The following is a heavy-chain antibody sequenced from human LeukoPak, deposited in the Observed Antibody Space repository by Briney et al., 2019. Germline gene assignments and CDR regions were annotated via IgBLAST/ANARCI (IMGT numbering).Heavy chain of an antibody. Sequence: ASVKVSCKASGYTFTGYYMHWVRQAPGQGLEWMGIINPSGGSTSYAQKFQGRVTMTRDTSTSTVYMELSSLRSEDTAVYYCARDRYGSGPSGWFDPWGQGTLVTVSS. D-gene: IGHD3-10*01. CDR1: GYTFTGYY. CDR3: ARDRYGSGPSGWFDP. J-gene: IGHJ5*02. V-gene: IGHV1-46*01. CDR2: INPSGGST.